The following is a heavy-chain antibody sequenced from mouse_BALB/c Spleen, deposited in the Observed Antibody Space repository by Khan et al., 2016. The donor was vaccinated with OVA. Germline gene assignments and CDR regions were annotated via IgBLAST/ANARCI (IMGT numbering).Heavy chain of an antibody. J-gene: IGHJ2*01. CDR3: ARNRESDYFDY. V-gene: IGHV2-9*02. CDR2: IWAGGST. CDR1: GFSLTSYG. Sequence: QVQLKESGPGLVAPSQSLSITCTVSGFSLTSYGIHWVRQPPGKGLEWLGIIWAGGSTNYNSALMSSLSISKDNSRSQVFLKMNSLKTDDTAMYFCARNRESDYFDYWGQGTTLTVSS.